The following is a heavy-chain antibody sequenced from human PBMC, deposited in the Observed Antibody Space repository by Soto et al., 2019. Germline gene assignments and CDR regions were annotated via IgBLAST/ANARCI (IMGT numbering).Heavy chain of an antibody. Sequence: SETLSLTCTVSGGSISSYLWSWIRQSPGKGLEWIGYIYYNGNTNYNPSLASRVTISVDTSKNHFSLKLNSVTVADTAVYYCARSRYCSGGSCSDPSWGQGTLVTVSS. V-gene: IGHV4-59*01. J-gene: IGHJ4*02. CDR3: ARSRYCSGGSCSDPS. CDR1: GGSISSYL. CDR2: IYYNGNT. D-gene: IGHD2-15*01.